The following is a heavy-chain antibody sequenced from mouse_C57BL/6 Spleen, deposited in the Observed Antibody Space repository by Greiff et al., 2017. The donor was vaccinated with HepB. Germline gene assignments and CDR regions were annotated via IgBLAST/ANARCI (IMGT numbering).Heavy chain of an antibody. Sequence: VQLQQSGPGLVQPSQSLSITCTVSGFSLTSYGVHWVRQSPGKGLEWLGVIWSGGSTDYNAAFISRLSISKDNSKSQVFFKMNSLQADDTAIYYCAGSDYSNCGDAMDYWGQGTSVTVSS. CDR3: AGSDYSNCGDAMDY. CDR1: GFSLTSYG. D-gene: IGHD2-5*01. V-gene: IGHV2-2*01. J-gene: IGHJ4*01. CDR2: IWSGGST.